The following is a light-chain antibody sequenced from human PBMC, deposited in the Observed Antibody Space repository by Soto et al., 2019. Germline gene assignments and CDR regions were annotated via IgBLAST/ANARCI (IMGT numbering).Light chain of an antibody. V-gene: IGLV2-14*01. J-gene: IGLJ1*01. Sequence: QSALTQPASVSGSPRQSITISCTGASSDVGSYTYVSWYQQHPGKAPKLMIYEVNNRPSGVSNRSSGSKSGNTASLTISGLQAEDEADYYCNSYTSSSTLYVFGTGNKVTVL. CDR2: EVN. CDR3: NSYTSSSTLYV. CDR1: SSDVGSYTY.